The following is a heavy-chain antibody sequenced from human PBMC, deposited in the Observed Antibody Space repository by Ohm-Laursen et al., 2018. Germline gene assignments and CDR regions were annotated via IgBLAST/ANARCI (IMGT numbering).Heavy chain of an antibody. J-gene: IGHJ6*02. CDR3: ARRSEIRHSYYYYGMDV. CDR2: INPNSGDT. Sequence: ASVKVSCKASGYTLTDYYIHWVRQAPGQGLEWLGWINPNSGDTNYAQKLQGRVTMTLDTSIKTAYMELNRLRSDDTAVYYCARRSEIRHSYYYYGMDVWGQGTTVTVSS. D-gene: IGHD1-1*01. V-gene: IGHV1-2*02. CDR1: GYTLTDYY.